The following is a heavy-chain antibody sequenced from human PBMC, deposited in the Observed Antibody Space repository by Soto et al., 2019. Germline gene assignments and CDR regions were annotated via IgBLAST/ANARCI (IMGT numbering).Heavy chain of an antibody. CDR3: ARDERNYDSSGYYYYGMDV. D-gene: IGHD3-22*01. Sequence: SETLSLTCTVSGGSISSGGYYWSWIRQHPGKGLEWIGYIYYSGSTYYNPSLKSRVTISVDTSKNQFSLKLSSVTAADTAVYYCARDERNYDSSGYYYYGMDVWGQGTTVTVSS. CDR2: IYYSGST. V-gene: IGHV4-31*03. J-gene: IGHJ6*02. CDR1: GGSISSGGYY.